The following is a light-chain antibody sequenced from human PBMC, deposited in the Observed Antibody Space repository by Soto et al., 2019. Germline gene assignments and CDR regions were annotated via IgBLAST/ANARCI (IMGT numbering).Light chain of an antibody. Sequence: DIQMTQSPSTLSASVGDRVTIDCRASQSISSWLAWYQQKPGKAPKLLIYDASSLESGVPSRFSGSGSGTEFTLTISSLQPDDFATYYCQQYNSYSPTFGQGTKVDIK. V-gene: IGKV1-5*01. CDR1: QSISSW. CDR2: DAS. CDR3: QQYNSYSPT. J-gene: IGKJ1*01.